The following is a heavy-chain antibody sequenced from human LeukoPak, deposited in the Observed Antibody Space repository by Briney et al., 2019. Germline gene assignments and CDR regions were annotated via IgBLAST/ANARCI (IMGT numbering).Heavy chain of an antibody. CDR3: ARNGGNSDVDD. CDR2: IFHSGST. D-gene: IGHD4-23*01. V-gene: IGHV4-4*02. CDR1: GGSITGSNW. J-gene: IGHJ4*02. Sequence: SETLSLTCAVSGGSITGSNWWTWVRQPPGMGLEWIGEIFHSGSTNYDLSLKSRVTISLDKSRSQFSLILSSVTAADTAVYYCARNGGNSDVDDWGQGTLVTVSS.